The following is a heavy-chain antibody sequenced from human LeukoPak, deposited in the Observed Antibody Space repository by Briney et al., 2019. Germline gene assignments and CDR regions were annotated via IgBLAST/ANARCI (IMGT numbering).Heavy chain of an antibody. Sequence: GGSLRLSCAASGFTFSSYSMNWVRQAPGKGLEWVSSISSSSSYIYYADSVKGRFTISRDNAKNSLYLQMNSLRAEDTAVYYCARDRGDQFAAPTDVWGQGTTVTVSS. J-gene: IGHJ6*02. V-gene: IGHV3-21*01. CDR2: ISSSSSYI. D-gene: IGHD2-21*02. CDR1: GFTFSSYS. CDR3: ARDRGDQFAAPTDV.